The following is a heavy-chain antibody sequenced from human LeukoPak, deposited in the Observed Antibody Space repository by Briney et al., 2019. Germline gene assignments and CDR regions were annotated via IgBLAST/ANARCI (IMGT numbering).Heavy chain of an antibody. CDR1: GYTFTSYA. V-gene: IGHV1-3*01. D-gene: IGHD2-15*01. CDR3: ARSRYCSGGSCYYNDY. CDR2: INAGNGNT. Sequence: ASVKVSCKASGYTFTSYAMHWVRQAPGQRLEWMGWINAGNGNTKYSQKFQGRVTITRDTSASTAYMELSSLRSEDTAVYYCARSRYCSGGSCYYNDYWGQGTLVTVSS. J-gene: IGHJ4*02.